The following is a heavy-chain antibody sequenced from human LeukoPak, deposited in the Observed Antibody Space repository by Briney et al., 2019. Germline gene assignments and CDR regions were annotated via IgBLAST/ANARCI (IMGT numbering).Heavy chain of an antibody. CDR2: IYYSGST. CDR3: ARPHYYDSSGYTPGFDY. Sequence: SETLSLTCTVSGGSISSYYWSWIRQPPGKGLEWIGYIYYSGSTNYNPSLKSRVTISVDTSKNQFSLKLSSVTAADTAVYYCARPHYYDSSGYTPGFDYWGQGTLVTVSS. V-gene: IGHV4-59*01. CDR1: GGSISSYY. J-gene: IGHJ4*02. D-gene: IGHD3-22*01.